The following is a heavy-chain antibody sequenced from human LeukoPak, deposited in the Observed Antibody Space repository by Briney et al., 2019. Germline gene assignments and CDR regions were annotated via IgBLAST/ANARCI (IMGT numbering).Heavy chain of an antibody. V-gene: IGHV1-18*01. Sequence: ASVKVSCKASGYTFTSYGISWVRQAPGQGLEWMGWISAYNGITNYAQKLQGRVTMTTDTSTSTAYMELRSLRSDDTAVYYCARGGRIYYDSSGYYLSDWYFDLWGRGTLVTVSS. CDR3: ARGGRIYYDSSGYYLSDWYFDL. CDR1: GYTFTSYG. J-gene: IGHJ2*01. CDR2: ISAYNGIT. D-gene: IGHD3-22*01.